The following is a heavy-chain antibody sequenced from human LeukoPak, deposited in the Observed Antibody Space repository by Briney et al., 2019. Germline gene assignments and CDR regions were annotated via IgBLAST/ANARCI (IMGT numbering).Heavy chain of an antibody. CDR1: NDYIKDYY. CDR2: VSQWNT. CDR3: ARQGSDNHFDS. V-gene: IGHV4-4*07. J-gene: IGHJ4*02. Sequence: PSETLSLTCTLSNDYIKDYYWSWIRQPAGKGLEWIGRVSQWNTNYIPSLKSRVSMSVQASRNQFSLRLNSATAADTAVYYCARQGSDNHFDSWGPGTLVTVSS. D-gene: IGHD1-14*01.